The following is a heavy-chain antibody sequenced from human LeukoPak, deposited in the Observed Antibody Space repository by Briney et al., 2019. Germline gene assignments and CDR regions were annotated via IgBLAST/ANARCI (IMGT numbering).Heavy chain of an antibody. CDR3: ARESMWSGYDFTLDY. D-gene: IGHD5-12*01. J-gene: IGHJ4*02. Sequence: PGGSLRLSCAASGFTFSSYWMSWVRQAPGKGLEWMANIKQDGSEKYYVDSVKGRFTISRDNAKNSLYLQMNSLRAEDTAVYYCARESMWSGYDFTLDYWGQGTLVTVSS. CDR1: GFTFSSYW. CDR2: IKQDGSEK. V-gene: IGHV3-7*01.